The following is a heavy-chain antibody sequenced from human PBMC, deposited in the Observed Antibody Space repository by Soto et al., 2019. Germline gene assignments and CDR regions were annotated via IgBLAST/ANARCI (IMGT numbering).Heavy chain of an antibody. Sequence: QVPLVQSGAEVKKPGASVKVSCKASGYTFTSYGISWVRQAPGQGLEWMGWISAYNGNTNYAQKLQGRVTMTTDTSTSTAYMELRSLRSDDTAVYYCARELYSSSWYGEGAFDIWGQGTMVTVSS. J-gene: IGHJ3*02. CDR3: ARELYSSSWYGEGAFDI. CDR1: GYTFTSYG. V-gene: IGHV1-18*01. CDR2: ISAYNGNT. D-gene: IGHD6-13*01.